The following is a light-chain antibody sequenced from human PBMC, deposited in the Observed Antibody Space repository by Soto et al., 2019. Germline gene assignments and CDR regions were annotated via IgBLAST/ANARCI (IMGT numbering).Light chain of an antibody. CDR1: QGIRSA. J-gene: IGKJ3*01. CDR3: LQDYNYPIT. V-gene: IGKV1-6*01. CDR2: AAS. Sequence: AIQMTQSPSSLSASVGDRITITCRASQGIRSALGWYQQKPGTAPKLLNFAASSLQGGVPARFSGNGSGTDFTLTISSLQPEDFGTYYCLQDYNYPITFGPGTKVDIK.